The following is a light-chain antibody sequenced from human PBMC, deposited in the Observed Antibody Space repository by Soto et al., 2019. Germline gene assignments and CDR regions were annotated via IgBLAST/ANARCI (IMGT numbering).Light chain of an antibody. V-gene: IGLV1-44*01. CDR2: GNN. J-gene: IGLJ2*01. Sequence: QSVLTQPPSASGTPGQRVTISCSGSGSSIGTNTVNWYRQLPGTAPKLLIYGNNQRPSGVPDRFSGSKSGTSASLAISGLQSEDEADYYCAAWDGSLNNVLFGGGTKVT. CDR3: AAWDGSLNNVL. CDR1: GSSIGTNT.